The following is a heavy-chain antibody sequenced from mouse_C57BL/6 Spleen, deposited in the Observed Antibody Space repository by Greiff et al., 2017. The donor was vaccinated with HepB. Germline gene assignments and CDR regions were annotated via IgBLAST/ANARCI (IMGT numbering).Heavy chain of an antibody. CDR2: IYPGDGDT. CDR1: GYAFSSSW. CDR3: ARWVYYGSSFDY. Sequence: VQLQQSGPELVKPGASVKISCKASGYAFSSSWMNWVKQRPGKGLEWIGRIYPGDGDTNYNGKFKGKATLTADKSSSTAYIQLSSLTSEDSAVYFCARWVYYGSSFDYWGQGTTLTVSS. J-gene: IGHJ2*01. D-gene: IGHD1-1*01. V-gene: IGHV1-82*01.